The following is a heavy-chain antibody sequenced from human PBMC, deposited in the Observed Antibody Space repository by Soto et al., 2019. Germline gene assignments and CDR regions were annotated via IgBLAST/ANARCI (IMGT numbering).Heavy chain of an antibody. CDR1: GXTVRTNG. CDR3: AGHGGYYY. J-gene: IGHJ4*02. Sequence: GSLRLSCAATGXTVRTNGMSWFRQAPGKGLEWVSSILGSGGDTYYADSLKGRFTISRDNSKNTLYLQLNSLGAEDTALYYCAGHGGYYYLGQGTLGTVSS. D-gene: IGHD2-15*01. CDR2: ILGSGGDT. V-gene: IGHV3-23*01.